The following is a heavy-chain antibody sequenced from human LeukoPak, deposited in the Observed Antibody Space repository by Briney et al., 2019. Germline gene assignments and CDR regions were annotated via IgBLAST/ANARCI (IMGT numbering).Heavy chain of an antibody. CDR2: IRYDGSNK. D-gene: IGHD2-2*02. CDR1: GFTFSSYG. CDR3: AGSYCSSTSCYIGAFDI. Sequence: PGGSLRLSCAASGFTFSSYGMHWVRQAPGKGLEWVAFIRYDGSNKYYADSVKGRFTISRDNSKNTLYLQMNSLRAGDTAVYYCAGSYCSSTSCYIGAFDIWGQGTMVTVSS. J-gene: IGHJ3*02. V-gene: IGHV3-30*02.